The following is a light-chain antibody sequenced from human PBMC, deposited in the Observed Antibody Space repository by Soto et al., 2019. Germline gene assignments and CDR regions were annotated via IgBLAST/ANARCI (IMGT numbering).Light chain of an antibody. CDR2: AAS. V-gene: IGKV3-20*01. CDR3: QQYGSSPWT. CDR1: QSVSSSY. Sequence: EIGLPRSAGPLSLSPSEKATRSVRGSQSVSSSYLVWHQQKPGQAPRLLIYAASRRATGIPDRFSGSGSGTNFTLTISRLEPEDFAVYYCQQYGSSPWTFGQGTKVDI. J-gene: IGKJ1*01.